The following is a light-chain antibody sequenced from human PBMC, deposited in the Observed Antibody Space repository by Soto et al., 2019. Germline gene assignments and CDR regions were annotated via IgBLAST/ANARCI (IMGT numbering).Light chain of an antibody. CDR2: KAS. J-gene: IGKJ5*01. V-gene: IGKV1-5*03. Sequence: DIQMTQSPSTLSASVGDRVTITCRASQSISSLLAWYQQKPGRAPALLIYKASTLESGVPSRFSGSGYGTEFSLTISSLQPDDSATYYCQQYNSYPLTFGQGTRLEIK. CDR3: QQYNSYPLT. CDR1: QSISSL.